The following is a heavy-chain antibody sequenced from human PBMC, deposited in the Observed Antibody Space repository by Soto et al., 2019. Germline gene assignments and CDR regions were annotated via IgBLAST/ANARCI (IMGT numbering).Heavy chain of an antibody. CDR3: ARVAYCISTSCYSGGHFDY. Sequence: SETLSLTCTVSSGSMISYYWSWIRQPPGRGLEWIGFIYYAGSTYYNPSLKSRVTISVDTSKNQFSLKLSSVTAADTAVYYCARVAYCISTSCYSGGHFDYWGQGTLVTVSS. J-gene: IGHJ4*02. D-gene: IGHD2-2*01. CDR1: SGSMISYY. V-gene: IGHV4-59*08. CDR2: IYYAGST.